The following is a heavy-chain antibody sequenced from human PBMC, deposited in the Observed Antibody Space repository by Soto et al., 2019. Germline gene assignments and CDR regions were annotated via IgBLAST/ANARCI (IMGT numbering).Heavy chain of an antibody. CDR1: GFTFSSYA. D-gene: IGHD4-17*01. J-gene: IGHJ3*01. Sequence: PGGSLRLSCAASGFTFSSYAMSWVRQAPGKGLEWVSAISGSGGSTYYADSVKGRFTISRDNSQNTLYLQMNRLGAEDTALYYCAKETVTRRFVFDVWGQGTMVTVSS. V-gene: IGHV3-23*01. CDR3: AKETVTRRFVFDV. CDR2: ISGSGGST.